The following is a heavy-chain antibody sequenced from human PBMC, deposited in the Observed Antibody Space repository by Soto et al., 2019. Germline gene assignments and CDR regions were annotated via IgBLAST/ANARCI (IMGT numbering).Heavy chain of an antibody. CDR1: GGTFSSYA. CDR3: ARGVLLTPYYYYYGMDV. Sequence: QVQLVQSGAEVKKPGSSVKVSCKASGGTFSSYAISWVRQAPGQGLEWMGGIIPIVGTANYAQKFQGRVTITADESTSTAYMELSSLRSEDTAVYYCARGVLLTPYYYYYGMDVWGQGTTVTVSS. V-gene: IGHV1-69*01. D-gene: IGHD3-10*01. CDR2: IIPIVGTA. J-gene: IGHJ6*02.